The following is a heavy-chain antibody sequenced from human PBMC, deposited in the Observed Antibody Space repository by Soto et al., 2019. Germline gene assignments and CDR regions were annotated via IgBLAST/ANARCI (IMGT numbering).Heavy chain of an antibody. D-gene: IGHD3-10*01. J-gene: IGHJ4*02. Sequence: SETLSLTCDVSGYAISSGFYWAWIRQPPGKRLEWIGNIYHTGTTYYNPSLKSRVTMSVDTSKNQFSLRLSSVTAADTAVFYCARVQTVGMSGSPGDSWGQGTLVTVSS. V-gene: IGHV4-38-2*01. CDR3: ARVQTVGMSGSPGDS. CDR2: IYHTGTT. CDR1: GYAISSGFY.